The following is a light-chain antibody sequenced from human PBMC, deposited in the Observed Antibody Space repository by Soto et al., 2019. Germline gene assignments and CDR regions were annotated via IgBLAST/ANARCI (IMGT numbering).Light chain of an antibody. Sequence: EIVLTQSPATLSLSPGESASLSCRAGSSLISNLAWYQLKPGQAPRLLMFGASTRATGVPARFSGSGSETEFTLTISSLQSEDFAVYYCQQYSIWPYTFGQGTKLEI. CDR3: QQYSIWPYT. J-gene: IGKJ2*01. V-gene: IGKV3-15*01. CDR2: GAS. CDR1: SSLISN.